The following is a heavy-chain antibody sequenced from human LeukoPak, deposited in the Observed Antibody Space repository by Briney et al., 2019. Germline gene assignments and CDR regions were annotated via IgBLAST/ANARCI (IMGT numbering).Heavy chain of an antibody. J-gene: IGHJ4*02. D-gene: IGHD6-19*01. CDR1: GGTFSSYA. CDR3: ARDLFSSGPRYYFDY. CDR2: IIPIFGTA. V-gene: IGHV1-69*01. Sequence: GASVKVSCKASGGTFSSYAISWVRQAPGQGLEWMGGIIPIFGTANYAQKFQGRVTIIADESTSTAYMELSSLRSEDTAVYYCARDLFSSGPRYYFDYWGQGTLVTVSS.